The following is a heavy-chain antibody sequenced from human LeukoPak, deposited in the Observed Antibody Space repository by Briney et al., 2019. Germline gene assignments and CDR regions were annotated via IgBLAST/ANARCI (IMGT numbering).Heavy chain of an antibody. D-gene: IGHD6-13*01. CDR2: IYYSGST. V-gene: IGHV4-31*03. CDR3: ARDVRQTGIAAAGTNWFDP. J-gene: IGHJ5*02. Sequence: PSETLSLTCTVSGGSISSGGYYWSWIRQHPGKGLEWIGYIYYSGSTYYNPSLKSRVTISVDTSKNQFSLKLSSVTAADTAEYYCARDVRQTGIAAAGTNWFDPWGQGTLVTVSS. CDR1: GGSISSGGYY.